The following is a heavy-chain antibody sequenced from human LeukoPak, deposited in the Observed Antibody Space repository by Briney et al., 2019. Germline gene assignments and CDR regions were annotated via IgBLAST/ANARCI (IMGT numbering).Heavy chain of an antibody. CDR3: ARLSSSWYGGLDY. Sequence: PSETLSLTCTVSGGSISSYYWSWIRQPPGKGLEWIGYIYYSGSTNYNPSLKSRVTISVDTSKNQFSLKLSSVTAADTAVYYCARLSSSWYGGLDYWGQGTLVTVSS. J-gene: IGHJ4*02. D-gene: IGHD6-13*01. CDR1: GGSISSYY. CDR2: IYYSGST. V-gene: IGHV4-59*01.